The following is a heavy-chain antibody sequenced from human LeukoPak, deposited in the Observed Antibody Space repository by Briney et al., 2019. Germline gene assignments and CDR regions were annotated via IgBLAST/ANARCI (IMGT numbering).Heavy chain of an antibody. V-gene: IGHV1-24*01. CDR2: FDPEVGET. D-gene: IGHD5-18*01. CDR3: ATDVPRIPMGPLRD. J-gene: IGHJ4*02. Sequence: ASVEVSCKVSGYTLTELSMHWVRQAPGKGLEWMGGFDPEVGETIYAQKFQGRVTMTEDTSTDTAYMELSSLRSEDTAVYYCATDVPRIPMGPLRDWGQGTLVTVSS. CDR1: GYTLTELS.